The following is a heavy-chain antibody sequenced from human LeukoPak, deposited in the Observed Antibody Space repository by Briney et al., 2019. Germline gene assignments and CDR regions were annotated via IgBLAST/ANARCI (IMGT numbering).Heavy chain of an antibody. D-gene: IGHD3-22*01. J-gene: IGHJ4*02. Sequence: ASVKVSCKASGYTFTSYGISWVRQAPGQGLEWMGWISAYNGITNYAQKLQGRVTMTTDTSTSTAYMELRSLRSDDTAVYYCAREGAPTYYYDSSGYYYPFDYWGQGTLVTVSS. CDR1: GYTFTSYG. V-gene: IGHV1-18*01. CDR3: AREGAPTYYYDSSGYYYPFDY. CDR2: ISAYNGIT.